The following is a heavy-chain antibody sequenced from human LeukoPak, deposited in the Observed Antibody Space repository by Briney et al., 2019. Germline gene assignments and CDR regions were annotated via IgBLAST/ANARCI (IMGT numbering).Heavy chain of an antibody. Sequence: GGSLRLSRAASGFTFRNYWMHWVRQAPGKGLVWVSRINGDGSDISYADFVKGRLTISRDNAKNTLSLQMDSLTDDDTALYYCPGGFGHNWSPFENWGQGTLVAVSS. V-gene: IGHV3-74*01. D-gene: IGHD1-1*01. CDR2: INGDGSDI. CDR3: PGGFGHNWSPFEN. CDR1: GFTFRNYW. J-gene: IGHJ4*02.